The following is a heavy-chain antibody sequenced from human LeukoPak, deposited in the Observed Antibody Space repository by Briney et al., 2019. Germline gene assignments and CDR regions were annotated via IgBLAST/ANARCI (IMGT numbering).Heavy chain of an antibody. J-gene: IGHJ3*02. CDR2: VYHSGGA. Sequence: SETLSLTCAVSGASIASHSWWSWVRQPPGKGLEWIGEVYHSGGANYKPSLKSRVTISVDTSKNQFSLKLSSVTAADTAVYYCARSNADGAFDIWGQGTMVTVSS. CDR3: ARSNADGAFDI. V-gene: IGHV4/OR15-8*01. D-gene: IGHD1-1*01. CDR1: GASIASHSW.